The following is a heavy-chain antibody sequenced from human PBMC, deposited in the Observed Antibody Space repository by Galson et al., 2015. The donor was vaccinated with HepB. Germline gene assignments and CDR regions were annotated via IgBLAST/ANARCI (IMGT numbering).Heavy chain of an antibody. V-gene: IGHV3-23*01. Sequence: SLRLSCAASEFTFSSYAMSWVRQAPGKGLEWVSGISGSGGRTYYADSVKGRFTISRDYPKNTLYLQMNSLRAEDTAVYYCAKAAAAGTLLRLWIWGQGTLVTVSS. CDR1: EFTFSSYA. J-gene: IGHJ4*02. CDR3: AKAAAAGTLLRLWI. D-gene: IGHD6-13*01. CDR2: ISGSGGRT.